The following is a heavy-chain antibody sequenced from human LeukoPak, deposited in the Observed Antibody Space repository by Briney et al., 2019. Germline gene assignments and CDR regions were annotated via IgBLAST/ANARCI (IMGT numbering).Heavy chain of an antibody. Sequence: QPGGSLRLSCAASGFTFSGFAMHWARQAPGKGLEWMAVIYHDGSNEYYADSVKGRFTVSRDNSKSTLYLQMNSLGAEDTAIYYCARSYPSSWYTIQYWGQGTLVTVSS. V-gene: IGHV3-33*01. CDR2: IYHDGSNE. CDR3: ARSYPSSWYTIQY. D-gene: IGHD6-13*01. CDR1: GFTFSGFA. J-gene: IGHJ4*02.